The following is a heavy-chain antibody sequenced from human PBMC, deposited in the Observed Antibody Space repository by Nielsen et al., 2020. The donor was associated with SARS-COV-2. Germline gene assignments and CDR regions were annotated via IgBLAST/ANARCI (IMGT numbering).Heavy chain of an antibody. V-gene: IGHV1-2*06. CDR2: INPNSGGT. CDR3: ARAYYDSSYGMDV. D-gene: IGHD3-22*01. J-gene: IGHJ6*02. Sequence: ASVKVSCKASGYTFTGYYMHWVRQATGQGLEWMGRINPNSGGTNYAQKFQGRVTMTRDTSISTAYMELSRLRSDDTAVYYCARAYYDSSYGMDVWGQGTTVTVSS. CDR1: GYTFTGYY.